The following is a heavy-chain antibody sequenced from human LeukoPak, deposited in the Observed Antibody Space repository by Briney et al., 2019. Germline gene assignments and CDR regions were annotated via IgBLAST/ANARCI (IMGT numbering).Heavy chain of an antibody. CDR2: INCNTGGT. D-gene: IGHD3-10*01. V-gene: IGHV1-2*02. CDR3: ARLNYYDSHPRIDY. Sequence: GASVKVSCKASGYTFSDNYIHWVRQAPGQGLEWMGWINCNTGGTNYAQKFQGRVTMTRDTSISTAYMELSRLRSDDTAVYYCARLNYYDSHPRIDYWGQGTPVTVSS. CDR1: GYTFSDNY. J-gene: IGHJ4*02.